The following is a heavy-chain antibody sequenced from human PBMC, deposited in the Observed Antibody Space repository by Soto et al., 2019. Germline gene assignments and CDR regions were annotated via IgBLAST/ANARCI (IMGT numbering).Heavy chain of an antibody. Sequence: QVQLVQSGAEVKKPGASVKVSCKASGYTFTSYAMHWVRQAPGQRLEWMGWINAGNGNTKYSQKFQGRVTITRDTAASTAYMELRSLRSEDTAVYYCARSQLRYFDWLLDDYWGQGTLVTVSS. CDR3: ARSQLRYFDWLLDDY. CDR1: GYTFTSYA. J-gene: IGHJ4*02. V-gene: IGHV1-3*01. CDR2: INAGNGNT. D-gene: IGHD3-9*01.